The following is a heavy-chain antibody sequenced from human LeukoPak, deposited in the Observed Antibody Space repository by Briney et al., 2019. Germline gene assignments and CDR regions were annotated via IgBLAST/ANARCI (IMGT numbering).Heavy chain of an antibody. CDR2: IYYGGST. D-gene: IGHD1-26*01. CDR1: GASISGGGFF. V-gene: IGHV4-39*02. CDR3: ARRENWFDS. Sequence: SETLSLTCDVSGASISGGGFFWGWIRQPPGKGLEWIGTIYYGGSTYYNPSLRSRVTMSADTSKNLFSLKLRSVTAADTAVYYCARRENWFDSWGQGTLVTVSS. J-gene: IGHJ5*01.